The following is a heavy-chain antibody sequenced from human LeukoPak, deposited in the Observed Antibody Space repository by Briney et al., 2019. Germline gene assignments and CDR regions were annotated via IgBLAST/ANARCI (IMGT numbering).Heavy chain of an antibody. J-gene: IGHJ4*02. CDR1: GFTFSSYS. Sequence: GGSLRLSCAASGFTFSSYSMNWVRQAPGKGLEWVSHITASGTAMFYADSVKGRFTISRDNAKNSLYLQMNSLRDEDTAVYYCARHLPPWFGYQFDYWGQGTLVTVSS. CDR3: ARHLPPWFGYQFDY. V-gene: IGHV3-48*02. CDR2: ITASGTAM. D-gene: IGHD3-10*01.